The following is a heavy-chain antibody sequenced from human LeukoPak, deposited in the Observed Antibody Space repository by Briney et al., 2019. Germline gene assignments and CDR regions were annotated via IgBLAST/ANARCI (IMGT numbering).Heavy chain of an antibody. D-gene: IGHD5-12*01. V-gene: IGHV1-18*01. CDR3: ARDRSGYCGYETYYYPRMDV. CDR2: IIAYNGDT. Sequence: GASVKVSFNSAVYAFTLYGINWVRLAPGQGLEWMGWIIAYNGDTYYAQTLRGRVTMTTDTYTSTAYMELRSLRSDDTAVYYCARDRSGYCGYETYYYPRMDVWGQGTTVTVSS. CDR1: VYAFTLYG. J-gene: IGHJ6*02.